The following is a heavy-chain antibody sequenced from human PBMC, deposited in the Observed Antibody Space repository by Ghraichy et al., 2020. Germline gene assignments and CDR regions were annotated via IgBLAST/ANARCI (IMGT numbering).Heavy chain of an antibody. J-gene: IGHJ4*02. D-gene: IGHD5-12*01. CDR1: GYTFTNYG. CDR2: ISAYNGNT. CDR3: ARDLRRYSGYDGLVYFDY. V-gene: IGHV1-18*01. Sequence: ASVKVSCKASGYTFTNYGINWVRQAPGQGLEWMGWISAYNGNTNYAQKLQGRVTMTTDTSTSTAYMELRSLRSDDTAVYYCARDLRRYSGYDGLVYFDYWGQGTLVTVSS.